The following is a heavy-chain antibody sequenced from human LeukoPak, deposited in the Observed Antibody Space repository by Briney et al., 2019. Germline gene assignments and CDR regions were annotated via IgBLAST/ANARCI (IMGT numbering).Heavy chain of an antibody. Sequence: SETLSLTFSVSRGSFSSSSYYWGWIRQPPGTGLEWIGSSSYSGRSSYNPSLKSRVTISVDTSKDQFSLKLSSMTAADTAVYYCVRLWLRWGIDYWGRGTLVTDSS. V-gene: IGHV4-39*01. D-gene: IGHD5-12*01. CDR3: VRLWLRWGIDY. CDR2: SSYSGRS. CDR1: RGSFSSSSYY. J-gene: IGHJ4*02.